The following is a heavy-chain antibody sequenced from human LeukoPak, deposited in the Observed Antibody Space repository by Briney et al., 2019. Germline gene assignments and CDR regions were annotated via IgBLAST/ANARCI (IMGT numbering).Heavy chain of an antibody. V-gene: IGHV3-7*01. J-gene: IGHJ4*02. CDR3: ASRGSGSYSRYYFDY. CDR2: INPDGSEK. Sequence: GGSLRLSCAASGFSFSIHWMSWVRQAPGKGLERVVKINPDGSEKYYVDSVKGRFTISRDNAKNSVYVQMNSLRAEDTAVYYCASRGSGSYSRYYFDYWGQGTLVTVSS. CDR1: GFSFSIHW. D-gene: IGHD3-10*01.